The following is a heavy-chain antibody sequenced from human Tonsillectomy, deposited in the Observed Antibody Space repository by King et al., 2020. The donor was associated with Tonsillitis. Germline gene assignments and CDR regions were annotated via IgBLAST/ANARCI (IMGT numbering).Heavy chain of an antibody. CDR2: INPNSCGK. V-gene: IGHV1-2*02. Sequence: VQLVQSGAEVKKPGASVKVSCKASGYTFTGYYMHWVRQAPGQGLEWIGWINPNSCGKNYAQKVQGRVTMSRDTSISTAYMELSRLRADETAVYYCAGGSISIERTYYYDSTDFDPWGQGTLVTVSS. CDR3: AGGSISIERTYYYDSTDFDP. D-gene: IGHD3-22*01. CDR1: GYTFTGYY. J-gene: IGHJ5*02.